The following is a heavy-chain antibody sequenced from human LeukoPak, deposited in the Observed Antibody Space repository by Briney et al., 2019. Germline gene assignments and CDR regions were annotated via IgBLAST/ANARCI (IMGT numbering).Heavy chain of an antibody. V-gene: IGHV4-38-2*02. D-gene: IGHD6-13*01. CDR3: ARQYYSSSWYGVPDY. CDR1: GYSISSGYY. CDR2: IYHSGST. J-gene: IGHJ4*02. Sequence: SETLSLTCTVSGYSISSGYYWGWIRQPPGKGLEWIGSIYHSGSTYYNPSLKSRVTISVDTSKNQFSLKLSSVTAADTAVYYCARQYYSSSWYGVPDYWGQGTLVTVSS.